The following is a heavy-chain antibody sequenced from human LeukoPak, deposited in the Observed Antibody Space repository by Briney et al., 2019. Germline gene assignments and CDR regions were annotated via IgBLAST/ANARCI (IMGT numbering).Heavy chain of an antibody. J-gene: IGHJ4*02. D-gene: IGHD3-10*01. Sequence: SETLSLTCAVYGGSLNGHYWSWIRQPPGKGLEWIGEGSESGGTKFNPSLKSRVTISADTSKKQFSLKLSSVTAADTAVYYCARGSYYGSGSYYGYWGQGTLVTVSS. CDR2: GSESGGT. V-gene: IGHV4-34*01. CDR1: GGSLNGHY. CDR3: ARGSYYGSGSYYGY.